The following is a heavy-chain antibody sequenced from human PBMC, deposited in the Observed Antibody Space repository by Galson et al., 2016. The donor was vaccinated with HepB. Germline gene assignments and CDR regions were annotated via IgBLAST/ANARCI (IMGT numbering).Heavy chain of an antibody. CDR2: ISGDKGHT. CDR1: GYTFTSYG. J-gene: IGHJ5*02. V-gene: IGHV1-18*01. D-gene: IGHD4-17*01. Sequence: SVKVSCKASGYTFTSYGINWVRQAPEQGLEWMGGISGDKGHTDYAQKLQGRVTMTTDTSTSTAYMELRSLRSDDTAVYYCARDPWSNGDRPNWFDPWGQGTLVSVSS. CDR3: ARDPWSNGDRPNWFDP.